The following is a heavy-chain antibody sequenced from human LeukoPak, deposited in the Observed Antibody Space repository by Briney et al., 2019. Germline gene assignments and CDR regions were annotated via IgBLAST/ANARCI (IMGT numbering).Heavy chain of an antibody. D-gene: IGHD3-3*01. Sequence: ASVKVSFKASGYTFTSYYMHWVRQAPGQGLEWMGIINPSGGSTSYAQKFQGRVTMTRNTSISTAYMELNSLRSEDTAVYYCARARGIFGVVIISYYYYMDVWGKGTTVTVSS. CDR1: GYTFTSYY. CDR3: ARARGIFGVVIISYYYYMDV. V-gene: IGHV1-46*01. J-gene: IGHJ6*03. CDR2: INPSGGST.